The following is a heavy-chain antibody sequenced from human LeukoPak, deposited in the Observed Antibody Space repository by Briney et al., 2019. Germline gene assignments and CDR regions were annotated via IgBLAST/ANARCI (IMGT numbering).Heavy chain of an antibody. D-gene: IGHD6-13*01. Sequence: ASVKVSCKASGYTFTSYDINWVRQATGQGLEWMGWMNPNSGNTGYAQKFQGRVTMTRNTSISTAYMELSSLRSEDTAVYYCVRAGIAAAGTNYWGQGTLVTVSS. V-gene: IGHV1-8*01. CDR1: GYTFTSYD. CDR3: VRAGIAAAGTNY. J-gene: IGHJ4*02. CDR2: MNPNSGNT.